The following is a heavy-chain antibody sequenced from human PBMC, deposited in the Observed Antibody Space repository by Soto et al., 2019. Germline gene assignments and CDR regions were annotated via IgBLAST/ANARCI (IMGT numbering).Heavy chain of an antibody. CDR1: EFTFRSYW. D-gene: IGHD1-7*01. V-gene: IGHV3-74*01. Sequence: GSLGLSCSASEFTFRSYWTHWVRQRPGKGLVWVSRISGAGSSTTYADSVRGRFTISREHAKNTVYSQMDSLRAEDTAVYYCARSLPGTYEGCALWGQLTMVTVSS. J-gene: IGHJ3*01. CDR3: ARSLPGTYEGCAL. CDR2: ISGAGSST.